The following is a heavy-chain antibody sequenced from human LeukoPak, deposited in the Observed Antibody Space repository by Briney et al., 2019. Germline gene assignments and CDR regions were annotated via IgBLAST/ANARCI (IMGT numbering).Heavy chain of an antibody. D-gene: IGHD2-15*01. Sequence: SVKVSCKASGYTFTSYAISWVRQAPGQGLEWMGGIIPIFGTANYAQKFQGRVTITADKSTSTAYMELSSLRSEDTAVYYCARFRWEYCSGGSCYFDYWGQGTLVTVSS. V-gene: IGHV1-69*06. CDR3: ARFRWEYCSGGSCYFDY. CDR2: IIPIFGTA. CDR1: GYTFTSYA. J-gene: IGHJ4*02.